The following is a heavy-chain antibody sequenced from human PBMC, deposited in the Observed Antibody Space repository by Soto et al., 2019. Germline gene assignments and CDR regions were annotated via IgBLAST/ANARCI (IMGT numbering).Heavy chain of an antibody. Sequence: QVQLVQSGAEVKKPGASVKVSCKASGYSFTRHDINWVRQAPGQGLEWMGWINPSSGNTGYAQRFLGRLTMTTDTSTSTAYMELSGLKSEDTAIDYCAIEGILFSVVIVFYGMDVWCQGTTVTVPS. CDR3: AIEGILFSVVIVFYGMDV. CDR1: GYSFTRHD. V-gene: IGHV1-8*01. J-gene: IGHJ6*02. D-gene: IGHD2-15*01. CDR2: INPSSGNT.